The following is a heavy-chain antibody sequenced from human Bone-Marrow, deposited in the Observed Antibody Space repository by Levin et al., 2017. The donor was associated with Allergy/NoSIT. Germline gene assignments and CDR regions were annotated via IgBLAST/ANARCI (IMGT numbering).Heavy chain of an antibody. CDR1: GFTFSRYG. V-gene: IGHV3-33*01. CDR2: IWYDGSAN. D-gene: IGHD3-9*01. J-gene: IGHJ3*02. Sequence: GESLKISCAASGFTFSRYGMHWVRQAPGKGLEWVAVIWYDGSANYYADSVKGRFTLSRDNSKNTLHLQMHSLRVEDTAVYFCVRDRNFYDYLTGDYRPDAFDIWGQGTKVIVSS. CDR3: VRDRNFYDYLTGDYRPDAFDI.